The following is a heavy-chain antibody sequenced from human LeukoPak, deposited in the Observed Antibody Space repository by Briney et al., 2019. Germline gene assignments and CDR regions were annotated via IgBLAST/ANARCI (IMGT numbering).Heavy chain of an antibody. D-gene: IGHD3-3*01. CDR2: IYHSGST. V-gene: IGHV4-38-2*02. CDR1: GYSISSGYY. J-gene: IGHJ5*02. CDR3: ARDPRNYDFWSGQNWFDP. Sequence: PSETLSLTCTVSGYSISSGYYWGWIRQPPGKGLEWIGSIYHSGSTYYNPSLKSRVTISVDTSKNQFSLKLSSATAADTAVYYCARDPRNYDFWSGQNWFDPWGQGTLVTVSS.